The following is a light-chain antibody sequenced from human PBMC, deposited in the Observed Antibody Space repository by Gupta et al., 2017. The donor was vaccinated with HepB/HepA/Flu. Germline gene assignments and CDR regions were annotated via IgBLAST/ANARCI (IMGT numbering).Light chain of an antibody. Sequence: QSPLTQPASVSVSPGHSITISCTGTSSDVGGYNYVSWYQQHPGKALKLMIYDVSKRTSGVANRFSGSKSGNTASLTISGLQAEDEADYYGSAYTSSSSQVFGTGTKVTVL. V-gene: IGLV2-14*01. CDR1: SSDVGGYNY. CDR2: DVS. CDR3: SAYTSSSSQV. J-gene: IGLJ1*01.